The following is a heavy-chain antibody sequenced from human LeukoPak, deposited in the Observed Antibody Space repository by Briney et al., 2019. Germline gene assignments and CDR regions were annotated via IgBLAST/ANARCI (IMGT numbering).Heavy chain of an antibody. V-gene: IGHV4-38-2*01. CDR3: SGGYCTNGVCYTGDY. Sequence: SETLSLTCAVSGYSISSGYYWGWIRQPPGKGLEWIGSIYHSGSTYYNPSLKSLVTISVDTSKNQFSLKLSSVTAADTAVYYCSGGYCTNGVCYTGDYWGQGTLVTVSS. CDR2: IYHSGST. J-gene: IGHJ4*02. D-gene: IGHD2-8*01. CDR1: GYSISSGYY.